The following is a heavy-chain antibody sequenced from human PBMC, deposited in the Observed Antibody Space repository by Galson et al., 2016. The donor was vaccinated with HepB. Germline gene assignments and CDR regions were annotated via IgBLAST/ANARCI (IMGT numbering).Heavy chain of an antibody. V-gene: IGHV3-7*01. CDR2: INQDRSEK. CDR1: GFTFTNYA. D-gene: IGHD3-10*01. CDR3: ARRIVNQGRIGGWGWGMDV. Sequence: SLRLSCAASGFTFTNYAMHWVRQAPGKGLEWVANINQDRSEKYYVDSLKGRFTISRDNAKNSLYLQMNSLRAEDTAVYFCARRIVNQGRIGGWGWGMDVWGQGVTVTVSS. J-gene: IGHJ6*02.